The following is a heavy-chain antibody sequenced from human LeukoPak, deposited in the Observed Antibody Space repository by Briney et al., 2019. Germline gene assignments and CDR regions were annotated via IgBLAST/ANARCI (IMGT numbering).Heavy chain of an antibody. D-gene: IGHD3-16*01. CDR2: ISASNANA. CDR3: AREGLGELTLDC. V-gene: IGHV1-18*01. J-gene: IGHJ4*02. CDR1: GYTFTSYG. Sequence: ASVKVSCKASGYTFTSYGISWVRQAPGQGLEWMGWISASNANANYAQKLQGRVTMTTDTSTSTAYMELRSLRSDDTAVYYCAREGLGELTLDCWGQGTLVTASS.